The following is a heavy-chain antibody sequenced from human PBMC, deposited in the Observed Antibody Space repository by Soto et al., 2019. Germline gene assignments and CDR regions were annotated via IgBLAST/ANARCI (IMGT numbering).Heavy chain of an antibody. CDR1: GYTFTGYY. D-gene: IGHD2-2*01. J-gene: IGHJ6*02. Sequence: ASVKVSCKASGYTFTGYYMHWVRQAPGQGLEWMGWINPNSGGTNYAQKFQGRVTMTRDTSISTAYMGLSRLRSDDTAVYYCAGGYCSSTSCYGGFDYYYYGMDVWGQGTTVTVSS. CDR3: AGGYCSSTSCYGGFDYYYYGMDV. CDR2: INPNSGGT. V-gene: IGHV1-2*02.